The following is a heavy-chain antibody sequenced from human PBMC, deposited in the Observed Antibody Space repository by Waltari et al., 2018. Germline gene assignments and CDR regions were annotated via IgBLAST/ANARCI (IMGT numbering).Heavy chain of an antibody. V-gene: IGHV1-24*01. Sequence: QVQLVQSGAEVKKPGASVKVSCKVSGYTLTELSMHWVRQAPGKGLEWMGGFDPEDGETIYAQKFQGRVTMTEDTSTDTAYMELSSLRSEDTAVYYCATDLACRGGDCSYYYYYMDVWGKGTTVTVSS. CDR3: ATDLACRGGDCSYYYYYMDV. CDR1: GYTLTELS. J-gene: IGHJ6*03. D-gene: IGHD2-21*01. CDR2: FDPEDGET.